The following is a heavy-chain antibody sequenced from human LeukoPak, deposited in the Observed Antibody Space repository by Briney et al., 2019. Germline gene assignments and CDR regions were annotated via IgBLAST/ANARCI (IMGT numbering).Heavy chain of an antibody. V-gene: IGHV4-4*07. CDR3: ARDSHSSGYYYRDDAFDI. J-gene: IGHJ3*02. CDR1: GGSISSYY. CDR2: IYTSGST. Sequence: SETLSLTCTVSGGSISSYYWSWIRQPAGKGLEWIGRIYTSGSTYYNPSLKSRVTISVDTSKNQFSLKLSSVTAADTAVYYCARDSHSSGYYYRDDAFDIWGQGTMVTVSS. D-gene: IGHD3-22*01.